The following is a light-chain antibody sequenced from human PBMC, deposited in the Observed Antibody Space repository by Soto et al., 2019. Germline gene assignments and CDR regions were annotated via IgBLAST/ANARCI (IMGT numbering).Light chain of an antibody. CDR1: QSISSY. Sequence: DIQMTQSPSSLSASVGDRVTITCRASQSISSYLNWYQQKPGKAPKLLIYAASSLQSGVPSRFSGSGSGTDFRLTISSLQPEDSATYYCQPSFSIPWTFGQGTKVEIK. CDR2: AAS. CDR3: QPSFSIPWT. V-gene: IGKV1-39*01. J-gene: IGKJ1*01.